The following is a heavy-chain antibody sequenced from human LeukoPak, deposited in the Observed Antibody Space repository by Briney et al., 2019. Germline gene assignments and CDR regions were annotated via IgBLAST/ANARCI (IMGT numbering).Heavy chain of an antibody. V-gene: IGHV3-33*01. CDR1: GFTFSSYG. D-gene: IGHD5-18*01. CDR2: IWYDGSNK. J-gene: IGHJ4*02. Sequence: PGGSLRLSCAASGFTFSSYGMHWVRQAPGKGLEWVAVIWYDGSNKYYADSVKGRFTISRDNSKNTLYLQMNSLRAEDTAVYYCARESKGVYSYGYADYWGQGTLVTVSS. CDR3: ARESKGVYSYGYADY.